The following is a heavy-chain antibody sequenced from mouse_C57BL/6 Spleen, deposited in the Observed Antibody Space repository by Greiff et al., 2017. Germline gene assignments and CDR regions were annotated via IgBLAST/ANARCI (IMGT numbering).Heavy chain of an antibody. V-gene: IGHV1-66*01. CDR1: GYSFTSYY. CDR2: IYPGSGNT. Sequence: QVQLQQSGPELVKPGASVKISCKASGYSFTSYYIHWVKQRPGQGLEWIGWIYPGSGNTKYNEKFKGKATLTADTSSSTAYMQLSSLTSEDSAVYYCAIYDYDGRYYFDYWGQGTTLTVSS. J-gene: IGHJ2*01. D-gene: IGHD2-4*01. CDR3: AIYDYDGRYYFDY.